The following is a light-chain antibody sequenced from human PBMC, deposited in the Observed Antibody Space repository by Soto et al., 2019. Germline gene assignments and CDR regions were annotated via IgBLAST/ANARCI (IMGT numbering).Light chain of an antibody. J-gene: IGKJ1*01. Sequence: EIVMTQSPATLSVSPGERATLSCRASQSVSDNLAWYQQKPGQAPRLLIYGASTRATGIPGRFSGSGSGTEFTLTISSLQSEDFAVYYCQQYNDWWTFGQGTKVDIK. CDR3: QQYNDWWT. CDR2: GAS. V-gene: IGKV3-15*01. CDR1: QSVSDN.